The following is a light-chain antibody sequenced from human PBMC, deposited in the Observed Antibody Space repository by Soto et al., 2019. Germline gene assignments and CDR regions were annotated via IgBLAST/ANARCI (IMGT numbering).Light chain of an antibody. J-gene: IGKJ1*01. CDR3: QHYNSYSEA. CDR2: AAS. V-gene: IGKV1-39*01. Sequence: DIEMTQSPSSLSASVGDRVTITCRASQSISTYLNWYQQKPGKAPELLMYAASRLQSGVPSRFSGSGSGTDFTLTISSLQPEDSATYYCQHYNSYSEAFGQGTKVDIK. CDR1: QSISTY.